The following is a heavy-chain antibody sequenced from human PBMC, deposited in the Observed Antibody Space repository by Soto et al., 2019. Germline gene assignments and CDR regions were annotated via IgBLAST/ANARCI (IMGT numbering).Heavy chain of an antibody. CDR2: ISSSSSTI. CDR1: GFTFSSYS. CDR3: ARQAGVVGAMDGTFDY. J-gene: IGHJ4*02. D-gene: IGHD1-26*01. Sequence: GGSLRLSCAASGFTFSSYSMNWVRQAPGKGLEWVSYISSSSSTIYYADSVKGRFTISRDNAKNSLYLQMNSLRDEDTAVYYCARQAGVVGAMDGTFDYWGQGTLVTVYS. V-gene: IGHV3-48*02.